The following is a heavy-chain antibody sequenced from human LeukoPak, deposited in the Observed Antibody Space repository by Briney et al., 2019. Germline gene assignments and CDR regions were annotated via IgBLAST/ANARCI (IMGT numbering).Heavy chain of an antibody. CDR1: GFIFSSYS. V-gene: IGHV3-21*04. J-gene: IGHJ4*02. D-gene: IGHD5-12*01. Sequence: GGSLRLSCAASGFIFSSYSMNWVRQAPGKGLEWVSSISSSSSNIYYADSVKGRFTISRDNAKNTLYLQMNSLRAEDTAVYYCARVGGYDLSFFDYWGQGTLVTVSS. CDR3: ARVGGYDLSFFDY. CDR2: ISSSSSNI.